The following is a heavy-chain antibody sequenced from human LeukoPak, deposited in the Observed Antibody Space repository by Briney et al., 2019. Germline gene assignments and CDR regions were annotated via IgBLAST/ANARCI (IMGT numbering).Heavy chain of an antibody. Sequence: SETLSLTCTVSGSSISSHYWSWVRQPPGKGLEWIGNVYDSESTHYKSSLKSRVTISVDTSENQFSLRLTSVTAADTAVYYCARVLQNYYHLDVWGKGTTVTVSS. CDR1: GSSISSHY. CDR3: ARVLQNYYHLDV. CDR2: VYDSEST. D-gene: IGHD3-3*01. J-gene: IGHJ6*03. V-gene: IGHV4-59*11.